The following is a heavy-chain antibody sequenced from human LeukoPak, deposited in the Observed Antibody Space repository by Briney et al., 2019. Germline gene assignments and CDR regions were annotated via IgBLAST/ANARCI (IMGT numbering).Heavy chain of an antibody. V-gene: IGHV3-21*01. CDR1: GFTFSSYS. J-gene: IGHJ3*02. D-gene: IGHD1-26*01. CDR2: ISSSSSYI. CDR3: AGSTIVGAPGAFDI. Sequence: GGSLRLSCAASGFTFSSYSMNWVRQAPGKGLEWVSSISSSSSYIYYADSVKGRFTISRDNAKNSLYLQMNSLRAEDTAVYYCAGSTIVGAPGAFDIWGQGTMVTVSS.